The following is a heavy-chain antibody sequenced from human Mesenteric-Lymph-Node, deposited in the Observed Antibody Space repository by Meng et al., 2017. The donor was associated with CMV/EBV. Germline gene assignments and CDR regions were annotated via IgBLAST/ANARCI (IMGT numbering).Heavy chain of an antibody. CDR1: GFKFNSYW. J-gene: IGHJ6*02. Sequence: GGSLRLSCAASGFKFNSYWMSWVRQAPGKGLEWVANIKYVGSEKYYLDSVKGRFTISRDNAKNSLYLQMNGLRAEDTAVYYCARNGYVADGVDVWGQGTTVTVSS. V-gene: IGHV3-7*01. D-gene: IGHD2-2*03. CDR3: ARNGYVADGVDV. CDR2: IKYVGSEK.